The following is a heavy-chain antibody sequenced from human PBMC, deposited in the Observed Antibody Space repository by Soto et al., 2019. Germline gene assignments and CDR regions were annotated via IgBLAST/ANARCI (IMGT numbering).Heavy chain of an antibody. CDR2: ISYDGSNK. D-gene: IGHD3-3*01. CDR1: GFTFSSYG. Sequence: GGSLRLSCAASGFTFSSYGMHWVRQAPGKGLEWVAVISYDGSNKYYADSVKGRFTISRDNSKTTLYLQMNSLRAEDTAVYYCAKGITIFGVVAYGMEVWGQGPTVTVSS. V-gene: IGHV3-30*18. J-gene: IGHJ6*02. CDR3: AKGITIFGVVAYGMEV.